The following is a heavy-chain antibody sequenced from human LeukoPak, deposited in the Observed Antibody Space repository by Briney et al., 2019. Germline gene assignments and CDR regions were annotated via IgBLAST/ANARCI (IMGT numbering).Heavy chain of an antibody. Sequence: SVKVSCKASGYTFTGYYIHWVRQAPGQGLEWMGGIIPIFGTANYAQKFQGRVTITADESTSTAYMELSSLRSEDTAVYYCARGKHDSSGSFDYWGQGTLVTVSS. CDR2: IIPIFGTA. J-gene: IGHJ4*02. CDR3: ARGKHDSSGSFDY. D-gene: IGHD3-22*01. V-gene: IGHV1-69*13. CDR1: GYTFTGYY.